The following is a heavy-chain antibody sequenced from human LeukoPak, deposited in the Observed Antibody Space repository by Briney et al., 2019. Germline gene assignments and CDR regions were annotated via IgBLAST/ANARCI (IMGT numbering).Heavy chain of an antibody. CDR3: ARKRRGYCSSTSCYGGWFDY. CDR2: INHSGST. V-gene: IGHV4-34*01. Sequence: SETLSLTCAVYGGSFSGYYWSWIRQPPGKGLEWIGEINHSGSTNYNPSLKSRVTISVDTSKNQFSLKLSSVTAADTAVYYCARKRRGYCSSTSCYGGWFDYWGQGTLLTVSS. D-gene: IGHD2-2*01. CDR1: GGSFSGYY. J-gene: IGHJ5*01.